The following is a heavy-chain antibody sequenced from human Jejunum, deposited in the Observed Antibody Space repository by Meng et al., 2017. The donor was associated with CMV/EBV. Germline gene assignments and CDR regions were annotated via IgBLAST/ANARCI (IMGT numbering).Heavy chain of an antibody. CDR2: MNPVTGTA. J-gene: IGHJ4*02. CDR1: GYTVTNYD. D-gene: IGHD1-20*01. V-gene: IGHV1-8*01. CDR3: AGGIKITGTFLGY. Sequence: KPSGYTVTNYDISWVRPATGQGLEWMGWMNPVTGTAAYAQKFQGRVTMTSNTSIGSAYMELSSLTSDDTAVYYCAGGIKITGTFLGYWGQGTLVTVSS.